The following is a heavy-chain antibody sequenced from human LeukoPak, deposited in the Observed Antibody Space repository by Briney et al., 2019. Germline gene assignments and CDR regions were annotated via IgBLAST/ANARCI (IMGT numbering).Heavy chain of an antibody. V-gene: IGHV3-11*01. CDR3: ARSKEWRNFNEPWFDP. J-gene: IGHJ5*02. D-gene: IGHD3-3*01. Sequence: GGSLRLSCVASGFTFADYYMAWIRQAPGKGLEWISHMSSSGGTRMYADSVKGRFTVSRGNAKNSLYLQINNLRVEDTAVYYCARSKEWRNFNEPWFDPWGQGTLVTVSS. CDR1: GFTFADYY. CDR2: MSSSGGTR.